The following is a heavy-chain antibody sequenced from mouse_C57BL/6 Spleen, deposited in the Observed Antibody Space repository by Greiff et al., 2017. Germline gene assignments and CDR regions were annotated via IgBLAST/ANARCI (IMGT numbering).Heavy chain of an antibody. CDR2: INPNNGGT. Sequence: EVKLVESGPELVKPGASVKISCKASGYTFTDYYMNWVKQSHGKSLEWIGDINPNNGGTSYNQKFKGKATLTVDKSSSTAYMELRSLTSEDSAVYYCARGTTVVPLDYWGQGTTLTVSS. J-gene: IGHJ2*01. V-gene: IGHV1-26*01. CDR1: GYTFTDYY. D-gene: IGHD1-1*01. CDR3: ARGTTVVPLDY.